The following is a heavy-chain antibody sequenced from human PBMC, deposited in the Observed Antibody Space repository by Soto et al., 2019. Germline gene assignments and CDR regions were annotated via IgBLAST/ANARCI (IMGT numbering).Heavy chain of an antibody. V-gene: IGHV3-7*01. Sequence: EVQVVESGGGLVQPGGSLRLSCAASGFIFSNYWMSWVRQAPGKGLEWVANIKQDGSEKHYVDSVKGRFTIARDNADNSLYLQMNSLRAEDTAVYYCAKNNLYCSITNCFVFDYWGQGTLVTVSS. J-gene: IGHJ4*02. CDR1: GFIFSNYW. CDR3: AKNNLYCSITNCFVFDY. D-gene: IGHD2-2*01. CDR2: IKQDGSEK.